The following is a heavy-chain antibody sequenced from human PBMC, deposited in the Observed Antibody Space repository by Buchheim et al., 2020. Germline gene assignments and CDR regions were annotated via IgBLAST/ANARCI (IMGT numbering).Heavy chain of an antibody. CDR3: ARGQEMAAAGKGPRADY. V-gene: IGHV4-34*01. Sequence: QVQLQQWGAGLLKPSETLSLTCAVYGGSFSGYYWSWIRQPPGKGLEWIGEINHSGSTNYNPSLKSRVTISVDTSKNQFSLKLSSVTAADTAVYYCARGQEMAAAGKGPRADYWGQGTL. CDR2: INHSGST. J-gene: IGHJ4*02. D-gene: IGHD6-13*01. CDR1: GGSFSGYY.